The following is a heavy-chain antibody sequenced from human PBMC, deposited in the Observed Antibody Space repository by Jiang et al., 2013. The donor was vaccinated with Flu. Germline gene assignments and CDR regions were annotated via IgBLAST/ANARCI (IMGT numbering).Heavy chain of an antibody. CDR2: ISSDGRLK. Sequence: VQLLESGGGVVQPGRSLRLSCAASGFTFSSYAMHWVRQAPGKGLEWVAAISSDGRLKYHADSVKGRFTISRDNPRNTLYLQMDSLRDEDTAVYYCGRGGGIGLWYFDLWGRGTLVSVSS. CDR3: GRGGGIGLWYFDL. V-gene: IGHV3-30*04. J-gene: IGHJ2*01. D-gene: IGHD3-16*01. CDR1: GFTFSSYA.